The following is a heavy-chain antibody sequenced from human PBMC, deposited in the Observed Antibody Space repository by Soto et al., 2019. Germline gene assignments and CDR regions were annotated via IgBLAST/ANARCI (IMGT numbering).Heavy chain of an antibody. CDR3: ARGISLIVEVQRDAPDKYYFDS. J-gene: IGHJ4*02. V-gene: IGHV4-34*01. CDR2: VNHIGST. D-gene: IGHD2-15*01. CDR1: GGSFSGYF. Sequence: SETLSLTCAVYGGSFSGYFWSWIRQSPGKGLEWIGEVNHIGSTNSNPSLKSRVAVSVDTSKNQISLKLRSVTAADTAVYYCARGISLIVEVQRDAPDKYYFDSWGQGTLVTVSS.